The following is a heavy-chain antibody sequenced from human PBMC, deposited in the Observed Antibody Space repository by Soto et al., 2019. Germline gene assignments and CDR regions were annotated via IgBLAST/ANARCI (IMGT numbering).Heavy chain of an antibody. CDR2: FDPEDGET. D-gene: IGHD6-19*01. CDR1: GYTLTELS. CDR3: ATVGAVAGTVYFQH. Sequence: VKVSCKVSGYTLTELSMHCVRQAPGKGLEWMGGFDPEDGETIYAQKFQGRVTMTEDTSTDTAYMELSSLRSEDTAVYYCATVGAVAGTVYFQHWGQGTLVTVSS. J-gene: IGHJ1*01. V-gene: IGHV1-24*01.